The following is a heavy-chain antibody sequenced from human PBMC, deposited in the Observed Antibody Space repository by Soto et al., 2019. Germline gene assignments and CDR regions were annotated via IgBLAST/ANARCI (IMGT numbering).Heavy chain of an antibody. CDR3: AKVGSGGSTDFESYYYYGMDV. CDR1: GFTFSSYA. Sequence: GGSLRLSCAASGFTFSSYAMSWVRQAPGKGLEWVSAISGSGGSTYYADSVKGRFTISRDNSKNTLYLQMNSLRAEDTAVYYCAKVGSGGSTDFESYYYYGMDVWGQGTTVTVSS. D-gene: IGHD2-15*01. CDR2: ISGSGGST. V-gene: IGHV3-23*01. J-gene: IGHJ6*02.